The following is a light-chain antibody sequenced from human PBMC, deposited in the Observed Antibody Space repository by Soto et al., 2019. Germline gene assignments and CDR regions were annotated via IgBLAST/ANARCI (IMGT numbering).Light chain of an antibody. CDR3: QQYNSYRYT. CDR1: QSISSW. J-gene: IGKJ2*01. Sequence: DIQMTQSPSTLSASVGDRVTITCRASQSISSWLAWYQQKPGKAPKLLIYDASSLESGVPSRFSGSGSGTEFTLTISSLQPDAFATYYCQQYNSYRYTFGQGTKLETK. V-gene: IGKV1-5*01. CDR2: DAS.